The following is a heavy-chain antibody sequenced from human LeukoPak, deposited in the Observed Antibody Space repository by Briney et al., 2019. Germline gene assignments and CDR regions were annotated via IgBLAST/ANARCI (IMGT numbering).Heavy chain of an antibody. J-gene: IGHJ5*02. CDR1: GFTFSSYA. CDR3: AKVGLIAARPFWFDP. D-gene: IGHD6-6*01. V-gene: IGHV3-23*01. CDR2: ISGSGGST. Sequence: GGSLRLSCAASGFTFSSYAMSWVRQAPGKGLEWVSAISGSGGSTYYADSVKGRFTISRDNSKNTLYLQVNSLRAEDTAVYYCAKVGLIAARPFWFDPWGQGTLVTVSS.